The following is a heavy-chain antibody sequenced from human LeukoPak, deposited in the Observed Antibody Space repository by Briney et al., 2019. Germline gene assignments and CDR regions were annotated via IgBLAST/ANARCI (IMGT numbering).Heavy chain of an antibody. J-gene: IGHJ6*03. CDR3: ARGLRYFDWFDYYYYMDV. V-gene: IGHV3-53*01. CDR2: IYSGGST. D-gene: IGHD3-9*01. Sequence: GGSLRLSCAASGFTVSINYMSWVRQAPGKGLEWVSVIYSGGSTYYADSVKGRFTISRDNSKNTLYLQMNSLRAEDTAVYYCARGLRYFDWFDYYYYMDVWGKGTTVTVSS. CDR1: GFTVSINY.